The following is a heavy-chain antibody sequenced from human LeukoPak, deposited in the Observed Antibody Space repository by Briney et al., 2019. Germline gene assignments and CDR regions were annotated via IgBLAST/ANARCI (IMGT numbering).Heavy chain of an antibody. D-gene: IGHD3-10*01. CDR3: ARSNLWFGELSMDV. CDR2: IYSGGST. J-gene: IGHJ6*02. Sequence: GGSLRLSCAASGFTFSDYYMSWVRQAPGKGLEWVSVIYSGGSTYYADSVKGRFTISRDNSKNTLYLQMNSLRAEDTAVYYCARSNLWFGELSMDVWGQGTTVTVSS. V-gene: IGHV3-53*01. CDR1: GFTFSDYY.